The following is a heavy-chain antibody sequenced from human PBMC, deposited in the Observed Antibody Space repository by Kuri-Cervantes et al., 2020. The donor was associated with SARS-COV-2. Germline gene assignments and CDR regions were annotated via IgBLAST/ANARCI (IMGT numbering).Heavy chain of an antibody. CDR3: ASEAIIVGATGDAFDI. V-gene: IGHV3-30*03. J-gene: IGHJ3*02. Sequence: GGSLRLSCAASGFTFSSYGMHWVCQAPGKGLEWVAVISYDGSNKYYADSVKGRFTISRDNSKNTLYLQMNSLRAEDTAVCYCASEAIIVGATGDAFDIWGQGTMVTVSS. CDR2: ISYDGSNK. CDR1: GFTFSSYG. D-gene: IGHD1-26*01.